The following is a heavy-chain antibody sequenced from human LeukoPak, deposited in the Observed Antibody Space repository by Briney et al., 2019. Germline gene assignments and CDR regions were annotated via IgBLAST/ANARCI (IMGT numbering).Heavy chain of an antibody. D-gene: IGHD3-10*01. CDR2: MNQDGSEI. Sequence: GGSLRLSCAASGFTFSTSWMTWIRQAPGKGLEWVASMNQDGSEIHYVDSVKGRFTISRDYAKNSLFLQMNSLTADDTAVHYCVRAHHPGGWFDPWGQGTLVTVSS. CDR1: GFTFSTSW. J-gene: IGHJ5*02. V-gene: IGHV3-7*04. CDR3: VRAHHPGGWFDP.